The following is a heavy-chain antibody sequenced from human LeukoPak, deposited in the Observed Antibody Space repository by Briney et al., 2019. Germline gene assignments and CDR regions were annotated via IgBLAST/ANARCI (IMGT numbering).Heavy chain of an antibody. V-gene: IGHV3-15*07. CDR3: TTVGIVVAVYYYGMDV. CDR2: IKSKTDGGTT. CDR1: GFIFSNAW. J-gene: IGHJ6*02. D-gene: IGHD2-2*01. Sequence: GGSLRLSCAASGFIFSNAWMNWVRQAPGKGLEWVSRIKSKTDGGTTDYAAPVKGRFTISRDDSKNTLYLQMNSLKTEDTAVYYCTTVGIVVAVYYYGMDVWGQGTTVTVSS.